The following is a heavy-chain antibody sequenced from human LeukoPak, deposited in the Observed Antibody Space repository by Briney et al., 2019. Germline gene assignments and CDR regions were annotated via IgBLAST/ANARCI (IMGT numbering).Heavy chain of an antibody. D-gene: IGHD3-9*01. J-gene: IGHJ6*02. CDR3: ARDTTIFQNTYGMDV. Sequence: GGSLRLSCAASGFTFSDYYMSWIRQAPGKGLEWVSYISSSGSTIYYADPVKGRFTISRDNAKNSLYLQMNSLRAEDTAVYYCARDTTIFQNTYGMDVWGQGTTVTVSS. V-gene: IGHV3-11*01. CDR2: ISSSGSTI. CDR1: GFTFSDYY.